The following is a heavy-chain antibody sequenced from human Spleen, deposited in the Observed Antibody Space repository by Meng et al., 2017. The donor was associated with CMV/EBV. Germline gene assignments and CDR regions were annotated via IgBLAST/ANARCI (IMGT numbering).Heavy chain of an antibody. J-gene: IGHJ4*02. CDR2: ISSSGTTT. Sequence: GESLKISCGASGFIFSDYYMSWIRQAPGKGLEGVSYISSSGTTTYYADSVKGRFTISRDNAKNLLYLQMNSLRAEDTAMYYCARDHPHDSSSDSWGQGTLVTVSS. D-gene: IGHD3-22*01. CDR1: GFIFSDYY. V-gene: IGHV3-11*04. CDR3: ARDHPHDSSSDS.